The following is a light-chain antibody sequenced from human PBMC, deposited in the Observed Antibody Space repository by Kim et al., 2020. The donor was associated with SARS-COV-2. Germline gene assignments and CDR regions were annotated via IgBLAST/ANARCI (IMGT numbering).Light chain of an antibody. V-gene: IGKV1-39*01. CDR2: TAS. J-gene: IGKJ1*01. Sequence: DIQMTQSPSSLSASVGDRVTITCRASQDISRYLNWYQQKPGKAPKLLIYTASSLQSGVPSRFTGSGSETDFTLTISSLQPEDFATCYYQQTYSASRTFGQGTKVDIK. CDR3: QQTYSASRT. CDR1: QDISRY.